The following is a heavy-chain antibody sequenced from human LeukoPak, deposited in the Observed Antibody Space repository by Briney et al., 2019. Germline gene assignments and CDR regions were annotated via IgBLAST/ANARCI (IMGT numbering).Heavy chain of an antibody. CDR2: ISAYNGNT. Sequence: ASVKASCKASGYTFTSYAMHWVRQAPGQGLEWMGWISAYNGNTNYAQKLQGRVTMTTDTSTSTAYMELRSLRSDDTAVYYCARDGPESGDYQAGNIWGQGTMVTVSS. CDR3: ARDGPESGDYQAGNI. V-gene: IGHV1-18*01. CDR1: GYTFTSYA. J-gene: IGHJ3*02. D-gene: IGHD4-17*01.